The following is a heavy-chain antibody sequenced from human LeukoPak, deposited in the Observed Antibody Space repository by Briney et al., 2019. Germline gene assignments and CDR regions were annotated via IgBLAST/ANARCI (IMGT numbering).Heavy chain of an antibody. CDR2: MNPNRGNT. CDR1: GYTFTSYD. D-gene: IGHD3-10*01. J-gene: IGHJ5*02. V-gene: IGHV1-8*01. CDR3: ARDSMVRGVIFREYNWFDP. Sequence: GASVKVSCKASGYTFTSYDINWVRQATGQGLELMGWMNPNRGNTGYAQKFQGRVTMTRNTSISTAYMELSSLRSEDTAVYYCARDSMVRGVIFREYNWFDPWGQGTLVTVSS.